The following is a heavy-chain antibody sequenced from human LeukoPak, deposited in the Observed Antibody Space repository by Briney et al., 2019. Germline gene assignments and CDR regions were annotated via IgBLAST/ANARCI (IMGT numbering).Heavy chain of an antibody. CDR2: ISYDGSNK. Sequence: AGGSMRLSCAASGFTFSSYAMHWVRQAPGKGLEWVAVISYDGSNKYYADSVKGRFTISRDNSKNTLYLQMNSLRAEDTAVYYCAKDYSSSLTNWFDPWGQGTLVTVSS. V-gene: IGHV3-30-3*01. D-gene: IGHD6-6*01. J-gene: IGHJ5*02. CDR3: AKDYSSSLTNWFDP. CDR1: GFTFSSYA.